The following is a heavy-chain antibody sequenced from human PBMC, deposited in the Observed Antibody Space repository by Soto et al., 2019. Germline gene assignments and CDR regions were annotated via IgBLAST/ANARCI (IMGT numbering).Heavy chain of an antibody. CDR1: GFTFSTYA. J-gene: IGHJ6*02. V-gene: IGHV3-23*01. Sequence: GGSLRLSCVASGFTFSTYAMTWVRQAPGKGLEWVSAVTPSGGGTYYADSVKGRFTISRDNSKNTVYLQMNSLRVEDTAIYYCANLPRYYEMDVWGQGTSVTVSS. CDR3: ANLPRYYEMDV. CDR2: VTPSGGGT.